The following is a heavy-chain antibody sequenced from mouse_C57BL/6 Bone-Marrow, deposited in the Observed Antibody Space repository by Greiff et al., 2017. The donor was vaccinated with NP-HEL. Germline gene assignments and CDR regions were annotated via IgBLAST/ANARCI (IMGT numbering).Heavy chain of an antibody. Sequence: QVQLQQPGTELVKPGASVKLSCKASGYTFTSYWMHWVKQRPGQGLEWIGNINPSNGGTNYNEKFKSKATLTVDKSSSTAYMQLSSLTSEDSAVDYCARRDYYGSVYYAMDYWGQGTSVTVSS. J-gene: IGHJ4*01. CDR3: ARRDYYGSVYYAMDY. D-gene: IGHD1-1*01. CDR2: INPSNGGT. CDR1: GYTFTSYW. V-gene: IGHV1-53*01.